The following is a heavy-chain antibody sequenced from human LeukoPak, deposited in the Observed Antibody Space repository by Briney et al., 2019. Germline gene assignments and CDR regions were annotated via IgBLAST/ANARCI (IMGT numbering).Heavy chain of an antibody. V-gene: IGHV3-30*03. D-gene: IGHD3-9*01. CDR2: ISHDGTNI. CDR1: GFTFSSYG. Sequence: GGSLRLSCAASGFTFSSYGMHWVRQAPGKGLEWVAAISHDGTNIHYAESVKGRFTISRDNSKNMLYLQMNSLRAGDTALYYCAETGPTDFWGQGTLVTVSS. J-gene: IGHJ4*02. CDR3: AETGPTDF.